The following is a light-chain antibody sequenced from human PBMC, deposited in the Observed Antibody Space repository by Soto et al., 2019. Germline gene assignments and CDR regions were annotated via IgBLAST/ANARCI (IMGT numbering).Light chain of an antibody. V-gene: IGKV3-15*01. CDR2: GAS. CDR3: LQYNNWPPAT. CDR1: RSVSSN. J-gene: IGKJ1*01. Sequence: EIVMTQSPATLSVSPGERATLSCRASRSVSSNLAWYQQKPGQAPRLLIYGASTRATGIPARFSGSGSGTEFTLTISSLQSEDFAVYYCLQYNNWPPATFGQGTKVDI.